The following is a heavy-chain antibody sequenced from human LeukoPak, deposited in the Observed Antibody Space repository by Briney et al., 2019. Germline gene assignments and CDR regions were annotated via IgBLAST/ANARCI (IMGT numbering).Heavy chain of an antibody. CDR3: ARDPNYYDSSGYYYQH. V-gene: IGHV3-33*01. D-gene: IGHD3-22*01. CDR1: GFTFSSYG. J-gene: IGHJ1*01. CDR2: IWYDGSNK. Sequence: PGGSLRLSCAASGFTFSSYGMHWVRQAPGKGLEWVAVIWYDGSNKYYADSVKGRFTISRDNSKNTLYLQMNSLRAEDTAVYYCARDPNYYDSSGYYYQHWGQGTLVTVSS.